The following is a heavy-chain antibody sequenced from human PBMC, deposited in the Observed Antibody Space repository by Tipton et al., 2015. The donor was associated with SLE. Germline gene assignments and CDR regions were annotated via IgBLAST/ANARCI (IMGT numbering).Heavy chain of an antibody. CDR3: ARGMLTWRGAIIGVDV. V-gene: IGHV4-31*03. D-gene: IGHD2-8*01. CDR1: GGSISSNY. CDR2: IYYSGST. Sequence: TLSLTCSVSGGSISSNYWIWIRQHPGKGLEWVGYIYYSGSTYYNPSLKSRVTISLDTSKNQFSLKLTSVTAADTAVYYCARGMLTWRGAIIGVDVWGQGTSVNVSS. J-gene: IGHJ6*02.